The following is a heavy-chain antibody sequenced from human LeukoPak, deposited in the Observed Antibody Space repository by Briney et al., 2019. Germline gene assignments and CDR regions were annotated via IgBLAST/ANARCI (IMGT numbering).Heavy chain of an antibody. J-gene: IGHJ4*02. CDR2: ISGSDGST. V-gene: IGHV3-23*01. CDR3: ARHPGVRAAGFLDY. D-gene: IGHD6-13*01. CDR1: GFTFITYG. Sequence: GGSLRLSCAASGFTFITYGLSWVRQAPGKGLEWVSGISGSDGSTYYADSVKGRITISRDNSKNTLYLQMNSLRADDTAVYYCARHPGVRAAGFLDYWGQGTPVTVSS.